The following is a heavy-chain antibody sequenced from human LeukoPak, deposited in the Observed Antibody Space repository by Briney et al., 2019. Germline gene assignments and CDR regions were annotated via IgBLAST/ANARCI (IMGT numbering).Heavy chain of an antibody. Sequence: GGSLRLSCAASGFTLSSYAMSWVRQAPGKGLEWVSAISGSGGSTYYADSVKGRFTISRDNSKNTLYLQMNSLRAEDTAVYYCARDRISSWYFSFDPWGQGTLVTVSS. CDR3: ARDRISSWYFSFDP. CDR1: GFTLSSYA. CDR2: ISGSGGST. V-gene: IGHV3-23*01. D-gene: IGHD6-13*01. J-gene: IGHJ5*02.